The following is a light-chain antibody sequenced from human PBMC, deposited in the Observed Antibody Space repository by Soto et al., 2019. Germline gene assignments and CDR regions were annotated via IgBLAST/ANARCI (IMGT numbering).Light chain of an antibody. Sequence: IQFTKSSSSLSASVRDRVTITCRASQGISRYLAWYKKKXGNAHKXXIYVASTLQSGVPSRFRGSGSGTDFTLTISSLKPEDFETYYCQQFTRYPLTFGQGTRLEIK. V-gene: IGKV1-9*01. CDR3: QQFTRYPLT. CDR2: VAS. J-gene: IGKJ5*01. CDR1: QGISRY.